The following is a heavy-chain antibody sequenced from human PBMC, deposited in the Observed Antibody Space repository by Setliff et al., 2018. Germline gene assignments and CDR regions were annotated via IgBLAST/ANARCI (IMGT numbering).Heavy chain of an antibody. V-gene: IGHV4-34*01. D-gene: IGHD6-6*01. CDR3: ARGRNVAARLLDT. CDR1: GGTFSDYY. CDR2: INHSGTT. Sequence: LSLTCAAYGGTFSDYYWTWIRQPPGKGLEWIGEINHSGTTNYNPSLKSRVSISIDTAKDQFSLRMNSVTAADAAIYYCARGRNVAARLLDTWGQGSRVTVSS. J-gene: IGHJ5*02.